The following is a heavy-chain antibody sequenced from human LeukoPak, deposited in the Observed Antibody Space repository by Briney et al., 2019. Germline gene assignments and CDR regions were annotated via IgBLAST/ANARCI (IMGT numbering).Heavy chain of an antibody. D-gene: IGHD6-13*01. Sequence: SETLSLTCTVSGGSMSSYYWSWIRQPPGKGLEWIGYIYYSGSTNYNPSLKSRVIISVDTSKNQFSLKLTSVTAADTAVYYCARHDSGAAAGTFDYWGQGTLVTVSS. J-gene: IGHJ4*02. V-gene: IGHV4-59*08. CDR3: ARHDSGAAAGTFDY. CDR2: IYYSGST. CDR1: GGSMSSYY.